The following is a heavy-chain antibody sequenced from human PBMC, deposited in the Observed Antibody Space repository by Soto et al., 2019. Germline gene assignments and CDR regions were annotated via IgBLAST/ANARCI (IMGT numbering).Heavy chain of an antibody. V-gene: IGHV3-11*06. Sequence: GGSLRLSCAASGFTFSDYYMSWIRQAPGKGLEWVSYISSSSSYTNYADSVKGRFTISRDNVQNSLYLQMHSLRAEDTAVYYCARERGSGWTFDYWGQGTLVTVSS. J-gene: IGHJ4*02. CDR1: GFTFSDYY. CDR3: ARERGSGWTFDY. D-gene: IGHD6-19*01. CDR2: ISSSSSYT.